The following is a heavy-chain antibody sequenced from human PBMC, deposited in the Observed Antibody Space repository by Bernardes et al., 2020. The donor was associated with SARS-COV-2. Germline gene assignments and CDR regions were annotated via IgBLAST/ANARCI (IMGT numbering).Heavy chain of an antibody. D-gene: IGHD4-17*01. CDR3: AKLPTYGDSYFDY. Sequence: GGSLRLSCAASGFTFDDYAMHWVRQAPGKGLEWVSGISWNSGSIGYADSVKGRFTISRDNAKNSLYLQMNSLRAEDTALYYCAKLPTYGDSYFDYWGQGTLVTVSS. J-gene: IGHJ4*02. CDR1: GFTFDDYA. CDR2: ISWNSGSI. V-gene: IGHV3-9*01.